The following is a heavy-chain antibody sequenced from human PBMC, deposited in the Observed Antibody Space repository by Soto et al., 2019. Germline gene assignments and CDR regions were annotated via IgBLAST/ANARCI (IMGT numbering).Heavy chain of an antibody. CDR2: INPNSGVT. D-gene: IGHD1-26*01. V-gene: IGHV1-2*04. J-gene: IGHJ6*03. CDR1: GDTFTDYY. Sequence: QVQLVQSGAEVKKPGASVTVSCRSSGDTFTDYYMHWVRQAPGQGLEWMGWINPNSGVTKYAQTFQGWVAMTRHTSNRTVYMQLGRLRSDDTAVYYCARESGGATATLDYYYFYMDVWGTGTTVTVSS. CDR3: ARESGGATATLDYYYFYMDV.